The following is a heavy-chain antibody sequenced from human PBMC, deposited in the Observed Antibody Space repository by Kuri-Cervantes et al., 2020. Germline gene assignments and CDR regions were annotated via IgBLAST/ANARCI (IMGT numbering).Heavy chain of an antibody. CDR3: ARADGGGWKTYYFDY. J-gene: IGHJ4*02. D-gene: IGHD3-16*01. CDR2: INPSGGST. Sequence: ASVKVSCKASGYTFTSYYIHWVRQAPGQGLEWMGIINPSGGSTNYAQKFQGRVTMTTDTSTSTAYMELRSLRSDDTAVYYCARADGGGWKTYYFDYWGQGTLVTVSS. V-gene: IGHV1-46*01. CDR1: GYTFTSYY.